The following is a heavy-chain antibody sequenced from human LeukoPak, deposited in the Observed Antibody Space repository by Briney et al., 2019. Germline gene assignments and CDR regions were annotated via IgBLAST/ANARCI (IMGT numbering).Heavy chain of an antibody. J-gene: IGHJ4*02. Sequence: SETLSLTCTVSGSSISSGSYYWSWIRQPAGKGLEWIGRIYTSGSTNYNPSLKSRVTISVDTSKNQFSLKLSSVTAADTAVYYCAREPDSSGWGFDYWGQGTLVTVSS. V-gene: IGHV4-61*02. D-gene: IGHD6-19*01. CDR1: GSSISSGSYY. CDR2: IYTSGST. CDR3: AREPDSSGWGFDY.